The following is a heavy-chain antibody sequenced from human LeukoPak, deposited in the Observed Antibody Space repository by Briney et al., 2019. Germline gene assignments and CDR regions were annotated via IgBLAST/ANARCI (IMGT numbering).Heavy chain of an antibody. CDR3: ARRFSRSYWYFDL. CDR2: IYYSGST. D-gene: IGHD3-10*01. CDR1: GGSISSYY. V-gene: IGHV4-59*08. Sequence: SETLSLTCTVTGGSISSYYWSWIRQPPGKGLEWIGYIYYSGSTNYNPSLKSRVTISVDTSKNQFSLKLSSVTAADTAVYYCARRFSRSYWYFDLWGRGTLVTVSS. J-gene: IGHJ2*01.